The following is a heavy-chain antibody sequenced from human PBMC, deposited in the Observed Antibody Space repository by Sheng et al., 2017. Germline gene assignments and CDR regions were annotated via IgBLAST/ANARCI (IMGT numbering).Heavy chain of an antibody. CDR2: IYYSGST. D-gene: IGHD3-22*01. CDR1: GGSISSSSYY. CDR3: ARGNAYYYDSSGWSDAFDI. V-gene: IGHV4-39*07. J-gene: IGHJ3*02. Sequence: QLQLQESGPGLVKPSETLSLTCTVSGGSISSSSYYWGWIRQPPGKGLEWIGSIYYSGSTYYNPSLKSRVTISVDTSKNQFSLKLSSVTAADTAVYYCARGNAYYYDSSGWSDAFDIWGQGTMVTVS.